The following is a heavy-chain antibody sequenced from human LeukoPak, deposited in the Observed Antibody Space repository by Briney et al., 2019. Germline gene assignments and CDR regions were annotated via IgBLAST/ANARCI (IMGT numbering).Heavy chain of an antibody. Sequence: GGSLRLSCAASGFTFNNYAMTWVRQAPGKGLEWISSISGGGETTYYADSAKGRFTISRDNSQNTLYLQMNSLRAEDTAVYYCARDYADYVGYFFFDYWGQGTLVTVSS. J-gene: IGHJ4*02. D-gene: IGHD4-17*01. V-gene: IGHV3-23*01. CDR1: GFTFNNYA. CDR2: ISGGGETT. CDR3: ARDYADYVGYFFFDY.